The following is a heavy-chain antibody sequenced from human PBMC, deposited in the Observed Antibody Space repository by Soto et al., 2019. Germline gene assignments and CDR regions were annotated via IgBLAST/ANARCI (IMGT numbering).Heavy chain of an antibody. J-gene: IGHJ6*02. CDR2: TYYRSQWYN. D-gene: IGHD1-7*01. CDR1: GDSVSSNSAA. V-gene: IGHV6-1*01. Sequence: SQTLSLTCAISGDSVSSNSAAWNWTRQSPSRGLEWLGRTYYRSQWYNDYAVSVKSRITINPDTSKNQFSLQLNSVTPEDTAVYYCARVNWNLGYYGMDVWGQGTTVTVSS. CDR3: ARVNWNLGYYGMDV.